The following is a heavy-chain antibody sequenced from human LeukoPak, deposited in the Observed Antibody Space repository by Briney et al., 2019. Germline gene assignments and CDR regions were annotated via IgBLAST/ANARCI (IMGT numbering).Heavy chain of an antibody. Sequence: PGGSLKLSCVASGFSFRSYWMSWVRQAPGKGLEWVANIKQDGSEEYFVDSVKGRFTISRDNANNSVYLQMSSLRVDDTAVYYCARAAKGIFGVTSTKSYWFFDLWGRGTLVTVSS. CDR2: IKQDGSEE. V-gene: IGHV3-7*01. CDR1: GFSFRSYW. D-gene: IGHD3-3*01. J-gene: IGHJ2*01. CDR3: ARAAKGIFGVTSTKSYWFFDL.